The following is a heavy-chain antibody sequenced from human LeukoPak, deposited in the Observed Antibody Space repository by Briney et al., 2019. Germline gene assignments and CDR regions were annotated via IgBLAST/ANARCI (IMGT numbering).Heavy chain of an antibody. CDR2: IQYDGSDK. V-gene: IGHV3-30*02. CDR3: AKDLKLAPFDY. CDR1: GFTFSSYA. J-gene: IGHJ4*02. Sequence: GGSLRLSCAASGFTFSSYAMHWVRQAPGKGLEWVAFIQYDGSDKHYADSVKGRFTISRDNSKGTLYLQMNSLGAEDTAVYYCAKDLKLAPFDYWGQGTLVTVSS.